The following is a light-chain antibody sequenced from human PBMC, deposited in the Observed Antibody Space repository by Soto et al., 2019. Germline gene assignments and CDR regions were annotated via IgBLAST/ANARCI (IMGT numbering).Light chain of an antibody. V-gene: IGKV2-28*01. CDR1: QTLLYSNGYNY. Sequence: DIVMTQSPLSLPVTPGEPASISCRSSQTLLYSNGYNYLGWYLQKPGQSPQLLIYLGSDRASGVPDRFSRSGSGTDFTLTISRVEAEDVGIYYCMQTVETPPTFGQGTKLEIK. J-gene: IGKJ2*01. CDR2: LGS. CDR3: MQTVETPPT.